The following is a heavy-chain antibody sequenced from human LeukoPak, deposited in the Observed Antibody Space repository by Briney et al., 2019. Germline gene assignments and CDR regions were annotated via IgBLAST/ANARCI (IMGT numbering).Heavy chain of an antibody. CDR1: GGTLNPYY. Sequence: SSETLSLTCTVSGGTLNPYYWGWIRQPPGKGLEWIGNIYYSGSTSYNPSLKSRVTISVDTSKNQFSLKVSSVTAADTAVYYCARLIAVAGADWYFDLWGRGTLVTVSS. D-gene: IGHD6-19*01. V-gene: IGHV4-39*01. CDR2: IYYSGST. J-gene: IGHJ2*01. CDR3: ARLIAVAGADWYFDL.